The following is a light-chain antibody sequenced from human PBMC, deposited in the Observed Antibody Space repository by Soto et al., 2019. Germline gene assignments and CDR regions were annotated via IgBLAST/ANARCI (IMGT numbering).Light chain of an antibody. J-gene: IGLJ1*01. V-gene: IGLV2-14*01. CDR1: SSDIGAYDY. CDR3: FSFTTTRTHV. CDR2: EVN. Sequence: QSALAQPASLSGSPGQSITISCAGTSSDIGAYDYVSWFQQHPGKAPKLMISEVNNRPSGVSNRFSVSKSGNTAYLTISGLQVEDEAEYFCFSFTTTRTHVFGTGTKVTVL.